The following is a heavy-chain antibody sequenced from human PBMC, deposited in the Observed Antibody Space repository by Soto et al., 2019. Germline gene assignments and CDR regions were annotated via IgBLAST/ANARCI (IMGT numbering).Heavy chain of an antibody. CDR2: MAYDGTNK. Sequence: QVQLVESGGGVVQPGRSLRLSCVASGFTFSSYGMRWVRQAPGKGLEWVAIMAYDGTNKYYPDSVKGRFTISRDNSKNTVYLQMNNLRADDTAVYYCAKDQNEMVYYYYAADVWGQGTTVTVSS. D-gene: IGHD1-1*01. V-gene: IGHV3-30*18. J-gene: IGHJ6*02. CDR3: AKDQNEMVYYYYAADV. CDR1: GFTFSSYG.